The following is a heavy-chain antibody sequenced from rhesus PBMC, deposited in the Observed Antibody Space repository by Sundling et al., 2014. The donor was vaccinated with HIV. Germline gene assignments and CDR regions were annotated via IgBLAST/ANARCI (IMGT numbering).Heavy chain of an antibody. CDR1: GFTFSTYG. CDR2: ISSASSYI. J-gene: IGHJ4*01. Sequence: EVQLVESGGGLVQPGGSLRLSCAASGFTFSTYGMGWVRQAPGKGLEWVSSISSASSYIYYADSVKGRFTISRDNAKNSLSLRMNSLRAEDTAVYYCTGSITRMITVTITPRDFDYWGQGVLVTVSS. CDR3: TGSITRMITVTITPRDFDY. D-gene: IGHD3-9*01. V-gene: IGHV3-136*01.